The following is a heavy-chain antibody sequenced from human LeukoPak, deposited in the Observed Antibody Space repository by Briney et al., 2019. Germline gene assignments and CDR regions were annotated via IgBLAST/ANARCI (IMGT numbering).Heavy chain of an antibody. CDR2: INPSGGST. J-gene: IGHJ5*02. D-gene: IGHD2-21*02. CDR1: GYTFTSYG. CDR3: ARGENCGGDCSSIPFDP. Sequence: GASVKVSCKASGYTFTSYGISWVRQAPGQGLEWMGIINPSGGSTSYAQKFQGRVTMTRDTSTSTVYMELSSLRSEDTAVYYCARGENCGGDCSSIPFDPWGQGTLVTVSS. V-gene: IGHV1-46*01.